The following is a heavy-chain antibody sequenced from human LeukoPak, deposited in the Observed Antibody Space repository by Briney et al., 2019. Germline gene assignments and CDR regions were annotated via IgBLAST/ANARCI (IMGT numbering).Heavy chain of an antibody. CDR2: IYYSGTT. D-gene: IGHD3-10*01. J-gene: IGHJ3*02. Sequence: PSETLSLTCTVSGGSISSYHWSWIRQPPGKGLEWIGHIYYSGTTNYNPSLKSRVTISVDTSKNQFSLKLSSVTAADTAVYYCASEPYGSGSFLGAFDIWGQGTMVTVSS. V-gene: IGHV4-59*08. CDR1: GGSISSYH. CDR3: ASEPYGSGSFLGAFDI.